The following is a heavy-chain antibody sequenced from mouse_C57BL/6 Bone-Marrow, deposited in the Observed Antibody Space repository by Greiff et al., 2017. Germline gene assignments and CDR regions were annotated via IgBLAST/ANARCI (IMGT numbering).Heavy chain of an antibody. Sequence: EVMLVESGGGLVQSGRSLRLSCATSGFTFSDFYMEWVRQAPGKGLEWIAASRNKANDYTTEYSASVKGRFIVSRDTSQSILYLQMNALRAEDTAIYYCARDADYDEAMDYWGQGTSVTVSS. D-gene: IGHD2-3*01. CDR1: GFTFSDFY. CDR2: SRNKANDYTT. J-gene: IGHJ4*01. V-gene: IGHV7-1*01. CDR3: ARDADYDEAMDY.